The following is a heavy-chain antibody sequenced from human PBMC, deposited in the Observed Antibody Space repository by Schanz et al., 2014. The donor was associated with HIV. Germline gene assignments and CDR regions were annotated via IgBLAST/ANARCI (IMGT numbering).Heavy chain of an antibody. CDR3: ARVNKDIGGYYFDY. V-gene: IGHV1-18*01. D-gene: IGHD2-15*01. J-gene: IGHJ4*02. Sequence: QVQLVQSGAEVKKPGSSVKVSCKASGGSFSYYAINWVRQAPGQGLEWMGGISTYNGNTIYAQKFQGRVTMTTDTSTSTAYMELRSLRSDDTAVYYCARVNKDIGGYYFDYWGQGTLVTVSS. CDR1: GGSFSYYA. CDR2: ISTYNGNT.